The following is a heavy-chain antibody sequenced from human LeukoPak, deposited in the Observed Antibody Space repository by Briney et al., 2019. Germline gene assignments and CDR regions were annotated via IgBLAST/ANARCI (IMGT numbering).Heavy chain of an antibody. CDR3: ARGRYYDSSGYYYVFESRAYYFDY. CDR1: GGSISTGGYY. J-gene: IGHJ4*02. Sequence: KPSETLSLTCTVSGGSISTGGYYWSWIRQPPGKGLEWIGEINHSGSTNYNPSLKSRVTISVDTSKNQFSLKLSSVTAADTAVYYCARGRYYDSSGYYYVFESRAYYFDYWGQGTLVTVSS. V-gene: IGHV4-34*01. CDR2: INHSGST. D-gene: IGHD3-22*01.